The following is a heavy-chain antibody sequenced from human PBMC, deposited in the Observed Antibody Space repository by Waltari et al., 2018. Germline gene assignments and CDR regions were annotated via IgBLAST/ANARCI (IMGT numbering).Heavy chain of an antibody. CDR1: GYTFTSYA. V-gene: IGHV1-3*01. CDR3: ARRTPHFYGYFDL. CDR2: INAGNGNT. J-gene: IGHJ2*01. Sequence: QVQLVQSGAEVKKPGASVTVSCKASGYTFTSYAMHWVRQAPGQRLEWMGWINAGNGNTKYSQKFQGRVTITRDTSASTAYMELSSLRSEDTAVYYCARRTPHFYGYFDLWGRGTLVTVSS. D-gene: IGHD2-15*01.